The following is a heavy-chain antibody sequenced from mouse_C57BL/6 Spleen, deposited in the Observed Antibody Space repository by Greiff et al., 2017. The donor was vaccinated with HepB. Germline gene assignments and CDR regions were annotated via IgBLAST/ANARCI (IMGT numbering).Heavy chain of an antibody. CDR2: INPNYGTT. D-gene: IGHD2-5*01. CDR3: ASSYYSNYVPLDY. V-gene: IGHV1-39*01. CDR1: GYSFTDYN. Sequence: VQLQQPGPELVKPGASVKISCKASGYSFTDYNMNWVKQSNGKSLEWIGVINPNYGTTSYNQKFKGKATLTVDQSSSTAYMQLNSLTSEDSAVYYCASSYYSNYVPLDYWGQGTTLTVSS. J-gene: IGHJ2*01.